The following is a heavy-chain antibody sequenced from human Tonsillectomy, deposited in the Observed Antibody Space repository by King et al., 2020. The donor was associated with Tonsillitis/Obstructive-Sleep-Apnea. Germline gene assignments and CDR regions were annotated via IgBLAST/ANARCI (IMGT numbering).Heavy chain of an antibody. Sequence: DVQLVESGGGLVQPGGSLRLSCAASGFTFTSYVMHWVRQPPGKGLVWVSRISHDGSITSYADSVQGRFTISRDNSKNTLYLQLHSLRAEDTAVYYCARDLNWNFFDYWGQGTLVTVSS. CDR2: ISHDGSIT. CDR3: ARDLNWNFFDY. V-gene: IGHV3-74*01. J-gene: IGHJ4*02. CDR1: GFTFTSYV. D-gene: IGHD1-20*01.